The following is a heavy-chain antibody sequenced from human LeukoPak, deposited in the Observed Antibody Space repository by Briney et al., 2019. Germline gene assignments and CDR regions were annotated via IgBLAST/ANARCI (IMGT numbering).Heavy chain of an antibody. J-gene: IGHJ5*02. CDR1: GFTLSDYY. CDR3: ARWSAIRGYSYGYLDP. D-gene: IGHD5-18*01. CDR2: ISSSSSYT. V-gene: IGHV3-11*03. Sequence: PGGSLRLSCAASGFTLSDYYMSWIRQAPGKGLEWVSYISSSSSYTNYADSVMGRFTISRDNAKNSLYLQMNSLRAEDTAVYYCARWSAIRGYSYGYLDPWGQGTLVTVSS.